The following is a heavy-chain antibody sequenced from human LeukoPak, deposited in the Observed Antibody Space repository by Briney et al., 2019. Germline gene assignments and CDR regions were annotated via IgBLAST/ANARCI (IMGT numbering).Heavy chain of an antibody. CDR3: ASKSSPTGGY. D-gene: IGHD6-19*01. V-gene: IGHV3-53*01. CDR2: IYSGGST. Sequence: GGSLRLSCAASGFTVSSNYMSWVRQAPGKGLEWVSVIYSGGSTYYADSVKGRFTISRDNSRNMVYLQMNSLRAEDTAVYYCASKSSPTGGYWGQGTLVTVSS. CDR1: GFTVSSNY. J-gene: IGHJ4*02.